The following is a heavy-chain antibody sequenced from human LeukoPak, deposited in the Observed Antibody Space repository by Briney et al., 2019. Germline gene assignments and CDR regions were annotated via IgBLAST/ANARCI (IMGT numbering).Heavy chain of an antibody. CDR1: GGSFSGYY. V-gene: IGHV3-7*01. Sequence: PSETLSLTCAVYGGSFSGYYWSWIRQPPGKGLEWVANIKQDGSEKYYVDSVKGRFTISRDNAKNSLYLQMNSLRAEDTAVYYCARGGTYYYYGFDVWGQGTTVTVSS. CDR2: IKQDGSEK. D-gene: IGHD2-15*01. J-gene: IGHJ6*02. CDR3: ARGGTYYYYGFDV.